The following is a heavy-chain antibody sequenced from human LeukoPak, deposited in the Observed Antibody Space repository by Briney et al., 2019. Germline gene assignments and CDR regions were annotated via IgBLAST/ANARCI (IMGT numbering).Heavy chain of an antibody. CDR3: ARVRARYNLDY. CDR2: IYYSGST. D-gene: IGHD1-1*01. J-gene: IGHJ4*02. V-gene: IGHV4-31*11. Sequence: PSETLSLTCAVYGGSFSGYYWSWIRQHPGKGLEWIGYIYYSGSTYYNPSLKSRVTISVDTSKNQFSLKLSSVTAADTAVYYCARVRARYNLDYWGQGTLVTVSS. CDR1: GGSFSGYY.